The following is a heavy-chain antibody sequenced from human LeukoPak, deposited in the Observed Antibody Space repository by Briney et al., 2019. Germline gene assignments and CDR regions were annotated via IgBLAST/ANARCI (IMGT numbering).Heavy chain of an antibody. CDR2: IGRSSTYI. V-gene: IGHV3-21*01. CDR1: GFTFSKAW. J-gene: IGHJ4*02. CDR3: ARGDYGDYNFPFDY. D-gene: IGHD4-17*01. Sequence: NPGGSLRLSCAASGFTFSKAWMSWVRQAPGKGLEWVSSIGRSSTYIYYADSLKGRFTISRDNAKDSLSLQMNSLRAEDTAVYYCARGDYGDYNFPFDYWGQGTLVTVSS.